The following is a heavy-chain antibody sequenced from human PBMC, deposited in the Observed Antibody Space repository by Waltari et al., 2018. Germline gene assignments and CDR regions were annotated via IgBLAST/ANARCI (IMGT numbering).Heavy chain of an antibody. V-gene: IGHV1-46*01. D-gene: IGHD6-6*01. Sequence: QVQLVQSGAEVKKPGASVKVSCKASGYTFTSYYMHWVRQAPGQGLEWMGIINPSGGSTSYAQKFQGRVTMTRDTSTSTVYMELSSLRSEDTAVYYCARAGWGAETYSSSYDYWGQGTLVTVSS. CDR2: INPSGGST. CDR1: GYTFTSYY. J-gene: IGHJ4*02. CDR3: ARAGWGAETYSSSYDY.